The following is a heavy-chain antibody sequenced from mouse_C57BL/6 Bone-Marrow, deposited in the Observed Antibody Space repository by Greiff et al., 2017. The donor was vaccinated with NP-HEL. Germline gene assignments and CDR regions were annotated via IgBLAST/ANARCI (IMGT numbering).Heavy chain of an antibody. CDR3: VGDAMDY. CDR1: GYSITSGYY. V-gene: IGHV3-6*01. J-gene: IGHJ4*01. CDR2: ISYDGSN. Sequence: DVHLVESGPGLVKPSQSLSLTCSVTGYSITSGYYWNWIRQFPGNKLEWMGYISYDGSNNYNPSLKNRISITRDTSKNQFFLKLNSVTTEDTATYYCVGDAMDYWGQGTSVTVSS.